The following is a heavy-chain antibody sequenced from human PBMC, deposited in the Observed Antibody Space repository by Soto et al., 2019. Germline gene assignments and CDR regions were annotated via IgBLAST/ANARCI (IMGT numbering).Heavy chain of an antibody. CDR1: GGPFNNYP. Sequence: VQLVKSGAEVKKPGSWLKVSCKPSGGPFNNYPITWGRQAPGQGLEWMGRIITVVDIANSALKFRDRVAITTDKATSTAYMELSSLRSEDTAMYYCASEVTYTDFYYLFDNWGQGTMVTVSS. CDR3: ASEVTYTDFYYLFDN. D-gene: IGHD1-26*01. V-gene: IGHV1-69*02. CDR2: IITVVDIA. J-gene: IGHJ4*02.